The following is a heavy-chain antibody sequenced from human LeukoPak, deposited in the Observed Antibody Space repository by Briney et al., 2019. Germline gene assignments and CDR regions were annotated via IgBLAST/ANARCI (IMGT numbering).Heavy chain of an antibody. CDR1: GYTFSGYY. J-gene: IGHJ2*01. CDR3: ARHPGKVTNDWYFDL. D-gene: IGHD4-23*01. V-gene: IGHV1-2*02. CDR2: INPNSGGT. Sequence: ASVKVSCKTSGYTFSGYYMHWVRQAPGQGLEWMGWINPNSGGTNYAQKFQGRVTMTRDTSITTAYMELSRLSSDDTAVYYCARHPGKVTNDWYFDLWGRGTLVTVSS.